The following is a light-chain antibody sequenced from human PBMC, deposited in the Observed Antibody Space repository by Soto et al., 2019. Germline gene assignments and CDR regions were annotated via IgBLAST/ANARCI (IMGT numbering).Light chain of an antibody. V-gene: IGKV1-33*01. CDR1: QHITNY. CDR2: DAS. CDR3: QQYDSFPYT. J-gene: IGKJ2*01. Sequence: DIQMTQSPSSLSGSVGDRVTITCRASQHITNYLNWYLQKPGKAPTLLIYDASNLETGVPSRFSGSGSGTDFTLTIRSLQPEDVGTFYCQQYDSFPYTFGQGTRLEMK.